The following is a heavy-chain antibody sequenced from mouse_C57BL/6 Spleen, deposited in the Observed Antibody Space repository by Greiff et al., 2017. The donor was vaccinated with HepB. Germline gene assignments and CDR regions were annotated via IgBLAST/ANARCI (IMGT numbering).Heavy chain of an antibody. Sequence: EVQLQQSGPVLVKPGASVKMSCKASGYTFTDYYMNWVKQSHGKSLEWIGVINPYNGGTSYNQKFKGKATLTVDKSSSTAYMELNSLTSEDSAVYYCARSGYPFAYWGQGTLVTVSA. J-gene: IGHJ3*01. CDR1: GYTFTDYY. CDR3: ARSGYPFAY. V-gene: IGHV1-19*01. D-gene: IGHD3-1*01. CDR2: INPYNGGT.